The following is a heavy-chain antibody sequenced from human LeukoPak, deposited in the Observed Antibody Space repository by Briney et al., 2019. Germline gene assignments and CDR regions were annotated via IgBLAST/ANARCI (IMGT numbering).Heavy chain of an antibody. V-gene: IGHV3-21*01. Sequence: HGGSLRLSCAASGFTFSSYAMSWVRQAPGKGLKWVSSISSSSSYIYYADSVKGRFTISRDNAKNSLYLQMNSLRAEDTAVYYCARRGTTVVTPPYYYYGMDVWGQGTTVTVSS. CDR3: ARRGTTVVTPPYYYYGMDV. J-gene: IGHJ6*02. D-gene: IGHD4-17*01. CDR2: ISSSSSYI. CDR1: GFTFSSYA.